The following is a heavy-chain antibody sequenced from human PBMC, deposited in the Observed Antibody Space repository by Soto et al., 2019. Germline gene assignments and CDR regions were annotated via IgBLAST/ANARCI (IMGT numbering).Heavy chain of an antibody. CDR1: GYSYTIHH. CDR2: IYPSGGTT. CDR3: ARDTGSYTTDY. D-gene: IGHD1-26*01. Sequence: ASVKVSCTESGYSYTIHHMHWVRQAPGQGLEWMGIIYPSGGTTRYAQKFQGRLTMTRDTSTSTIYMELSSLRSEDTAVYYCARDTGSYTTDYWGQGTLVTVSS. J-gene: IGHJ4*02. V-gene: IGHV1-46*01.